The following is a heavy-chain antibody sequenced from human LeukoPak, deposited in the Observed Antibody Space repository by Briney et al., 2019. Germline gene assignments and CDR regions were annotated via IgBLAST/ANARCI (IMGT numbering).Heavy chain of an antibody. CDR3: ARHYYGDHFDY. Sequence: GSVKVSCKASGYTFTSYGISWVRQAPGQGLEWMGWISAHNGNTNYAQKLQGRVTMTTDTSTSTAYMELRSLGSDDTAVYYCARHYYGDHFDYWGQGTLVTVSS. CDR2: ISAHNGNT. V-gene: IGHV1-18*01. CDR1: GYTFTSYG. J-gene: IGHJ4*02. D-gene: IGHD4-17*01.